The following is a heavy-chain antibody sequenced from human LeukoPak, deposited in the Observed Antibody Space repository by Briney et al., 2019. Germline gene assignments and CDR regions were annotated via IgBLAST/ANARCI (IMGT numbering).Heavy chain of an antibody. CDR1: GFTFNNYA. V-gene: IGHV3-23*01. Sequence: GGSLRLSCAASGFTFNNYAMSWVRQAPGKGLEWVSALTGCGGSTYYADSVKGRFTISRDNSKSTLYLQMNSLRAEDTAVYYCAKDVDSSATLYYYYYGMDVWGQGTTVTVSS. D-gene: IGHD6-19*01. CDR2: LTGCGGST. CDR3: AKDVDSSATLYYYYYGMDV. J-gene: IGHJ6*02.